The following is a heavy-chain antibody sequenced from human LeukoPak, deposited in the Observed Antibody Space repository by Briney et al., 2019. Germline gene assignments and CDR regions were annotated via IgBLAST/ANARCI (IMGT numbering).Heavy chain of an antibody. CDR3: ARHAAVSTSSTRYFDY. Sequence: GESLKISCKGSGYSFTSYWIGWVRQMPGKGLEWMGIIYPGDSDTRYSRSFQGQVTISADKSITTAYLQWSSLKASDTAMYYCARHAAVSTSSTRYFDYWGQGTLVTVSS. D-gene: IGHD6-13*01. CDR2: IYPGDSDT. V-gene: IGHV5-51*01. CDR1: GYSFTSYW. J-gene: IGHJ4*02.